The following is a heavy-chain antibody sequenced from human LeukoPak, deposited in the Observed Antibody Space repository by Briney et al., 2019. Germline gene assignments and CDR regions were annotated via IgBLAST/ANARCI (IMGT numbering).Heavy chain of an antibody. CDR1: GFIFSHFG. J-gene: IGHJ4*02. V-gene: IGHV3-33*01. Sequence: PGGSLRLSCATSGFIFSHFGMHWVRQAPGKGLEWVAAIQSDGSQEYFADSVKGRPTISRDKSKSTMYLQIDTLRAEDTAVYYCARDSCLIKTCLDYWGQGTLVTVSS. D-gene: IGHD3-10*01. CDR2: IQSDGSQE. CDR3: ARDSCLIKTCLDY.